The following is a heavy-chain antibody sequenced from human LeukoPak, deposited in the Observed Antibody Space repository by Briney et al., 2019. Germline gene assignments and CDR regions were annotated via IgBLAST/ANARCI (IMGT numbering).Heavy chain of an antibody. D-gene: IGHD3-16*02. J-gene: IGHJ4*02. CDR2: VSSSSSTM. V-gene: IGHV3-48*01. CDR3: ARDPYDYVWGSYRPGDY. Sequence: GGSLRLSCAASGFTFGSYSMDWVRQAPGKGLQWISYVSSSSSTMYYADAVKGRFTISRDNAKNSLYLQMNSLRAEDTAVYYCARDPYDYVWGSYRPGDYWGQGTLVTVSS. CDR1: GFTFGSYS.